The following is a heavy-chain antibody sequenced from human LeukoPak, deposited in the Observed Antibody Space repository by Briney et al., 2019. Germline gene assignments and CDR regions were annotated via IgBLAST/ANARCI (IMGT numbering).Heavy chain of an antibody. J-gene: IGHJ4*02. CDR2: ISSSSYI. CDR1: GFTFSSYS. D-gene: IGHD6-19*01. Sequence: PGGSLRLSCAASGFTFSSYSMNWVRQAPGKGLEWVSSISSSSYIYYADSVKGRFTISRDNAKNSLYLQMNSLRAEDTAVYYYARYSSGWYYFDYWGQGTLVTVSS. CDR3: ARYSSGWYYFDY. V-gene: IGHV3-21*01.